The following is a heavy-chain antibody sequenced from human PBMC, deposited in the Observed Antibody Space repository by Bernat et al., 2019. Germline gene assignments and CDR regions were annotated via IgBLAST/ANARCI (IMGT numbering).Heavy chain of an antibody. Sequence: QVQLVQSGAEVKKPGASVKVSCKASGYTFTSYGISWVRQAPGQGLEWMGWISAYNGNTNYAQKLQGRVTMTTDTSTSIAYMELRSLRSDDTAVYYCARLWFGESPVNWFDPWGQGTLVTVSS. V-gene: IGHV1-18*01. D-gene: IGHD3-10*01. CDR1: GYTFTSYG. J-gene: IGHJ5*02. CDR2: ISAYNGNT. CDR3: ARLWFGESPVNWFDP.